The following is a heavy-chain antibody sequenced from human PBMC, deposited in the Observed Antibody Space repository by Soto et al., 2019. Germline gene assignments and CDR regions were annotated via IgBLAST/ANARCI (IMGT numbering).Heavy chain of an antibody. D-gene: IGHD3-10*01. CDR2: ISSSSSTI. J-gene: IGHJ6*03. CDR3: ARWGISMVRGGSYYYYYMDV. Sequence: EVQLVESGGGLVQPGGSLRLSCAASGFTFSSYSMNWVRQAPGKGLEWVSYISSSSSTIYYAGSVKGRFTISRDNAKNSLYRQMNSLRAEDTAVNYCARWGISMVRGGSYYYYYMDVWGKGTTVTVSS. CDR1: GFTFSSYS. V-gene: IGHV3-48*01.